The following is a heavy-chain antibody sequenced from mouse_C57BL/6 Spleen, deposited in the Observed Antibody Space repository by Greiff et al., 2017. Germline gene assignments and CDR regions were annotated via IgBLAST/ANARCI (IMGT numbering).Heavy chain of an antibody. CDR3: ARGNYGNYVDY. Sequence: QVQLQQSGPELVKPGASVKISCKASGYSFTSYYIHWVKQRPGQGLEWIGWIYPGSGNTKYNEKFKGKATLTADTSSSTAYMQLSSLTSEDSAVYYCARGNYGNYVDYWGQGTTLTVSS. V-gene: IGHV1-66*01. CDR2: IYPGSGNT. D-gene: IGHD2-1*01. J-gene: IGHJ2*01. CDR1: GYSFTSYY.